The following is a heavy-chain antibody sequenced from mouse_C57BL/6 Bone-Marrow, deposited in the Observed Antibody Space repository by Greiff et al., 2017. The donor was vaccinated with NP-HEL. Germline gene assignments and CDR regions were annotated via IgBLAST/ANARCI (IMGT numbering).Heavy chain of an antibody. Sequence: EVKLVESGGDLVKPGGSLKLSCAASGFTFSSYGMSWVRQTPDKRLEWVATISSGGSYTYYPDSVKGRFTSSRDNAKNTLYLQMSSLKSEDTAMYYCARGLDYWGQGTSVTVSS. V-gene: IGHV5-6*01. D-gene: IGHD3-3*01. CDR3: ARGLDY. CDR1: GFTFSSYG. J-gene: IGHJ4*01. CDR2: ISSGGSYT.